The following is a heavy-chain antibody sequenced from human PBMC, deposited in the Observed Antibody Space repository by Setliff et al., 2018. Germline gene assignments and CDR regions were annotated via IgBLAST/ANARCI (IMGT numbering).Heavy chain of an antibody. CDR3: ANYEQRPRNLDY. D-gene: IGHD6-25*01. CDR2: ISNSGGEI. CDR1: GFTFNNYF. J-gene: IGHJ4*02. V-gene: IGHV3-23*01. Sequence: GGSLRLSCAASGFTFNNYFMIWVRQAPGTGLEWVSSISNSGGEIHYADSVKGRFTISRDNPRSTLYLQMNSLRAEDTALYYCANYEQRPRNLDYWGQGTLVTVSS.